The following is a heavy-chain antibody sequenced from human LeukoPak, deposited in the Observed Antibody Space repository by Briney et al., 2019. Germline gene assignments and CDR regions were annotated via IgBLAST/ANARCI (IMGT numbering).Heavy chain of an antibody. CDR1: GFTFRSYD. Sequence: GGSLRLSCSVSGFTFRSYDMHWVRQAPGKGLEWISYISSSGTTIYYADSVKGRFTISRDNVKNLLYLQMNSLRAEDTAVYYCARDRTRGHCSGETCIDPNWYLDLWGRGSLVTVSS. V-gene: IGHV3-48*03. CDR2: ISSSGTTI. D-gene: IGHD2-15*01. J-gene: IGHJ2*01. CDR3: ARDRTRGHCSGETCIDPNWYLDL.